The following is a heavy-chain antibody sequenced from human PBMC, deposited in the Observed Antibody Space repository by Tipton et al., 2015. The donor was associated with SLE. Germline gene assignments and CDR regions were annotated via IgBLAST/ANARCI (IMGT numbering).Heavy chain of an antibody. CDR1: GGSISSSSYY. CDR2: IYYSGST. Sequence: LRLSCTVSGGSISSSSYYWGWIRQPPGKGLEWIGSIYYSGSTYYNPSLKSRVTISVDTSKNQFSLKLSSVTAADTVVYYCASPLPAMAHFDYWGQGTLVTVSS. J-gene: IGHJ4*02. CDR3: ASPLPAMAHFDY. D-gene: IGHD2-2*01. V-gene: IGHV4-39*07.